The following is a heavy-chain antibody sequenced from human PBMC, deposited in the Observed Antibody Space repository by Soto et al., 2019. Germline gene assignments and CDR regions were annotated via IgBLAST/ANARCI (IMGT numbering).Heavy chain of an antibody. CDR1: GYTFTSYG. J-gene: IGHJ6*02. CDR2: ISAYNGNT. Sequence: GASVKVSCKASGYTFTSYGIRWVRQAPGQGLEWMGWISAYNGNTNYAQKLQGRVTMTTDTSTSTAYMELRSLRSDDTAVYYCARECSSTSCYDYYYYGMDVWGQGTTVTVSS. D-gene: IGHD2-2*01. V-gene: IGHV1-18*01. CDR3: ARECSSTSCYDYYYYGMDV.